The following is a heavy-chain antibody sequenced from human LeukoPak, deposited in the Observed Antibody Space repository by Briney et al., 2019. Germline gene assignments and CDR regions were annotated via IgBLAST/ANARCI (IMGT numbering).Heavy chain of an antibody. D-gene: IGHD3-9*01. J-gene: IGHJ5*02. CDR3: ARGYYDILTGYYP. CDR2: INSDGSST. V-gene: IGHV3-74*01. Sequence: GGSLRLSCAASGFTFSSYWMHWVRQAPGKGLVWVSRINSDGSSTSYADSVKGRFTISRDNAKNTLYLQMNSLRAEDTAVYCCARGYYDILTGYYPWGQGTLVTVSS. CDR1: GFTFSSYW.